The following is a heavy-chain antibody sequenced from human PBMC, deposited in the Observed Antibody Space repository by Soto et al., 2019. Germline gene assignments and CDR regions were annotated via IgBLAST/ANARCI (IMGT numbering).Heavy chain of an antibody. CDR3: ARDVGLQWLVPTYFDY. Sequence: TGGSLRLSCAASGFTFSSYWMSWVRQAPGKGLEWVANIKQDGSEKYYVDSVKGQFTISRDNAKNSLYLQMNSLRAEDTAVYYCARDVGLQWLVPTYFDYWGQGTLVTVSS. J-gene: IGHJ4*02. V-gene: IGHV3-7*01. CDR2: IKQDGSEK. CDR1: GFTFSSYW. D-gene: IGHD6-19*01.